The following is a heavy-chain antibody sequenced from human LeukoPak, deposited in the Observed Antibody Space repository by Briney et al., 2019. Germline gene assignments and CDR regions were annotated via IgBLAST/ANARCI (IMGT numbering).Heavy chain of an antibody. CDR1: GFTFSSYA. J-gene: IGHJ6*04. V-gene: IGHV3-30*04. Sequence: GRSLRLSCAASGFTFSSYAMHWVRQAPGKGLEWVAVISYDGSNKYYGDSVKGRFTISRDNSKNTLYLQMNSLRAEDTAVYYCARDQGILTGDYYYGMDVWGKGTTVTVSS. CDR2: ISYDGSNK. CDR3: ARDQGILTGDYYYGMDV. D-gene: IGHD3-9*01.